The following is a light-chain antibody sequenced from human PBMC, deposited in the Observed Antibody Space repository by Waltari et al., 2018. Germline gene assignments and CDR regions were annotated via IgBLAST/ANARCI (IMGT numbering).Light chain of an antibody. J-gene: IGKJ2*01. Sequence: DIQMTQSPSTLSASVGDRVTITCRASQSISDWLAWYQQKPGKAPKLLIYDASTLESGVPSRFSGSGSVTEFTLTISSLQPDDFATYYCQQYNDWSTFGQGTKLEI. V-gene: IGKV1-5*01. CDR3: QQYNDWST. CDR2: DAS. CDR1: QSISDW.